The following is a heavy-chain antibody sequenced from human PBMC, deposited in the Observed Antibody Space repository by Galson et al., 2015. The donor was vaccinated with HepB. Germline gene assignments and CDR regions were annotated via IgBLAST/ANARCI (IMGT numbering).Heavy chain of an antibody. CDR3: ARNSATYYYDSSGLFDY. Sequence: SVKVSCKASGYTFTSYYMHWVRQAPGQGLEWMGIINPSGGSTSYAQKLQGRVTMTRDTSTSTVYMELSSLRSEDTAVYYCARNSATYYYDSSGLFDYWGQGTLVTVSS. J-gene: IGHJ4*02. V-gene: IGHV1-46*04. CDR2: INPSGGST. CDR1: GYTFTSYY. D-gene: IGHD3-22*01.